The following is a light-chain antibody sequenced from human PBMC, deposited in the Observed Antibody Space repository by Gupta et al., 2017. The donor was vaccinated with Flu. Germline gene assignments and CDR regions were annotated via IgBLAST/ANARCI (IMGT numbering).Light chain of an antibody. CDR2: DAS. V-gene: IGKV3-11*01. Sequence: EIVLIQSPATLSLSPGERATLSCRASQSVSSYLAWYQQKPGQAPRLLIYDASNRATGIPARFSSSGSGTDFTLTISSLEPEDFAVYYCQQRSNSYTFGQGTKLEIK. J-gene: IGKJ2*01. CDR1: QSVSSY. CDR3: QQRSNSYT.